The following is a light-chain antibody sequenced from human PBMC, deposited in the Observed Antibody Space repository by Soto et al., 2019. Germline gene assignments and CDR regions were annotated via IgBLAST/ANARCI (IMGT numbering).Light chain of an antibody. CDR2: ALS. CDR3: MQRVEFPLN. J-gene: IGKJ4*01. CDR1: QSLLESDDGNIY. Sequence: DIVMTQTPLSLAVTPGEPASISCRSSQSLLESDDGNIYLDWFLQKPGQSPQLLIHALSSRASGVPDRVSGSVSVTYFILNIRRAEAEDVGVYYCMQRVEFPLNFVGGTTVEIK. V-gene: IGKV2-40*01.